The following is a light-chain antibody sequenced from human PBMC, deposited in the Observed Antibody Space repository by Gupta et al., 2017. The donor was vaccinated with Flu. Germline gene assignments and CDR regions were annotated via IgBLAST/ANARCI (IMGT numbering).Light chain of an antibody. V-gene: IGKV2-28*01. J-gene: IGKJ3*01. CDR3: WQALESPQT. CDR2: LGS. Sequence: EIVMTQSPLSLPVTPGEPASISCRSSQSLLESTGYNKLDSYLQKPGQPPPRLLYLGSNRASAVLDKRIGSRSCGAFILIIIRVVAADVGVDYCWQALESPQTCGPGTKVDIK. CDR1: QSLLESTGYNK.